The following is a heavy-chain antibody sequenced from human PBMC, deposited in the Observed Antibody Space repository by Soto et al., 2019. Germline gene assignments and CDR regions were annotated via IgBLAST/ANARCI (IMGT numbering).Heavy chain of an antibody. CDR1: GFTFSTST. D-gene: IGHD2-15*01. CDR2: ISSTSTYT. V-gene: IGHV3-21*02. Sequence: EVQLVESGGGLVKPGGSLRLSCAASGFTFSTSTMNWVRQAPGQGLEWLSSISSTSTYTYYAASVRGRFTISRDNAKNSLYLQMNSLTAEDTAVYYCARVGSPGYCSRGFCPPPDYWGQGTLVTVSS. CDR3: ARVGSPGYCSRGFCPPPDY. J-gene: IGHJ4*02.